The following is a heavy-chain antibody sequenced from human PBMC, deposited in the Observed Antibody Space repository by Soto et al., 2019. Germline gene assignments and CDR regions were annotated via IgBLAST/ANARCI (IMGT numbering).Heavy chain of an antibody. V-gene: IGHV6-1*01. D-gene: IGHD3-3*02. CDR3: AGELDIHHGLGY. CDR1: WGSVSSNTAT. CDR2: TYYRSNWNF. J-gene: IGHJ4*02. Sequence: SQTLSLTCAISWGSVSSNTATWNWVRQSPSRGPEWLGRTYYRSNWNFDYALSVKSRITINPDTSKNQFSLQLNSLTPEDTAVYYCAGELDIHHGLGYWGPGTSVTVSS.